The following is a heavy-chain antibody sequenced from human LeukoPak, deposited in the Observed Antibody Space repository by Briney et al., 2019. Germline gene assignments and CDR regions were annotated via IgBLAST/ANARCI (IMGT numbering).Heavy chain of an antibody. V-gene: IGHV3-23*01. Sequence: GGSLRLSCAASGFTFSSYAMSWVRQAPGKGLEWVSAISGSGGSTYYADSVKGRFTISRDNSKNTLYLQMNSLRAEDTAVYYCAKDKTQDIVVVPAAIILDYWGQGTLVTVSS. CDR1: GFTFSSYA. D-gene: IGHD2-2*01. CDR3: AKDKTQDIVVVPAAIILDY. J-gene: IGHJ4*02. CDR2: ISGSGGST.